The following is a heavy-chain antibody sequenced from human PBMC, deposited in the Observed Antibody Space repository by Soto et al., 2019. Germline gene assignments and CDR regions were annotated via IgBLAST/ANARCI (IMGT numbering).Heavy chain of an antibody. CDR2: IIPIFGTA. J-gene: IGHJ6*02. CDR3: ASKSPGIAAAVIISDYYYGMDV. V-gene: IGHV1-69*01. D-gene: IGHD6-13*01. Sequence: QVQLVQSGAEVKKPGSSVKVSCKASGGTFSSYAISWVRQAPGQGLEWMGGIIPIFGTANYAQKFQGRVTITADESTSTAYMELSSLRSEDTAVYYCASKSPGIAAAVIISDYYYGMDVWGQGTTVTVSS. CDR1: GGTFSSYA.